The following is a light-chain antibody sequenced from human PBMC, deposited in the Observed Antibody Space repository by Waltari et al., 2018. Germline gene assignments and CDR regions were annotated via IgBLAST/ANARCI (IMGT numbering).Light chain of an antibody. Sequence: DIQMTQSPSSLSASVGDRVTITCRASQGISSWLAWYQQKPVKAPNLLIYKASSLLSGVPSRFSGSGSGTDFTLTSSSLQPDDFATYYCQQYTSAPWTFGQGTKVEIK. CDR1: QGISSW. CDR3: QQYTSAPWT. J-gene: IGKJ1*01. CDR2: KAS. V-gene: IGKV1-5*03.